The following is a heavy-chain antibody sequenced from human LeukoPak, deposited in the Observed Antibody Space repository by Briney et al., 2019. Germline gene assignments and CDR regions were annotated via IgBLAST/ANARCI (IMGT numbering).Heavy chain of an antibody. CDR2: FDPEDGER. CDR3: ATDRDGYNYNFDS. J-gene: IGHJ4*02. CDR1: VYSLTQIS. Sequence: ASVTVSYMHSVYSLTQISMQEVRQAAGKRREGMGGFDPEDGERMSAQKCQGRVTMTEETSTDTDYMELSSLRPEDTAVYYCATDRDGYNYNFDSWGQGTLVTVSS. D-gene: IGHD5-24*01. V-gene: IGHV1-24*01.